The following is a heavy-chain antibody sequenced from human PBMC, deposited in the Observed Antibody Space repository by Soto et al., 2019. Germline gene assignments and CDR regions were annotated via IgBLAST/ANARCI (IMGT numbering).Heavy chain of an antibody. CDR1: GFTFSSYA. D-gene: IGHD3-22*01. CDR3: VKGVSYYDSSGYLALFDY. J-gene: IGHJ4*02. V-gene: IGHV3-64D*06. CDR2: ISSNGGST. Sequence: GGSLRLSCSASGFTFSSYAMHWVRQAPGKGLEYVSAISSNGGSTYYADSVKGRFTISRDNSKNTLYLQMSSLRAEDTAVYYCVKGVSYYDSSGYLALFDYWGQGTLVTVSS.